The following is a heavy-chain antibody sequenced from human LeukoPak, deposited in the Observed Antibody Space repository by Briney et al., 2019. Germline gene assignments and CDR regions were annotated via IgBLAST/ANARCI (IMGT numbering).Heavy chain of an antibody. CDR2: ISSSGSTI. Sequence: PGGSLRLSCAASGFTFSDYYMSWIRQAPGKGLEWVSYISSSGSTIYCADSVKGRFTISRDNAKNSLYLQMNSLRAEDTAVYYCARDIRYYYGSGSYDDYWGQGTLVTVSS. CDR1: GFTFSDYY. V-gene: IGHV3-11*01. J-gene: IGHJ4*02. D-gene: IGHD3-10*01. CDR3: ARDIRYYYGSGSYDDY.